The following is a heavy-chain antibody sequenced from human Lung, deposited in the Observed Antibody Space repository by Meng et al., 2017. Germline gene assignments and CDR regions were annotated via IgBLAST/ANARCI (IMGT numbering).Heavy chain of an antibody. Sequence: QVQLVQSGAAVKTPGASVKGSCKASGYTFSTYTMHWVRQAPGQRLEWMGWINAGNGNTKFSQKFQGRVTITRDTSASTAYMELSSLRSEDTAVYYCARDAAMVKGGDYWGQGTLVTVSS. V-gene: IGHV1-3*01. CDR3: ARDAAMVKGGDY. D-gene: IGHD5-18*01. CDR2: INAGNGNT. J-gene: IGHJ4*02. CDR1: GYTFSTYT.